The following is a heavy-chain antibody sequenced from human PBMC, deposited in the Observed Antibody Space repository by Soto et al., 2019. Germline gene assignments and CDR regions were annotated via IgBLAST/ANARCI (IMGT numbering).Heavy chain of an antibody. Sequence: LXLSCVVSAFTSRNYAIHWIRQAPGKGLEWVSGFDFNSGRTGYADSVKGRFTISRDNAKNSLSLEMKSLRVEDTALYYCTKDLVPGGADVWGQGTTVTVSS. CDR3: TKDLVPGGADV. CDR1: AFTSRNYA. D-gene: IGHD3-16*01. CDR2: FDFNSGRT. V-gene: IGHV3-9*02. J-gene: IGHJ6*02.